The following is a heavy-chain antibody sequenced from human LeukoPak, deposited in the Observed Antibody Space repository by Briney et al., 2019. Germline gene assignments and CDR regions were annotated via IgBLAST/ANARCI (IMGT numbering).Heavy chain of an antibody. CDR3: ARRVWAFDI. Sequence: PSETLSLTCAVSGYSISSGYYWGWIRQPPGKGLEWIGSIYHSGSTCYNPSLKSRVTISVDTSKNQFSLKLSSVTAADTAVYYCARRVWAFDIWGQGTMVTVSS. J-gene: IGHJ3*02. CDR1: GYSISSGYY. CDR2: IYHSGST. V-gene: IGHV4-38-2*01.